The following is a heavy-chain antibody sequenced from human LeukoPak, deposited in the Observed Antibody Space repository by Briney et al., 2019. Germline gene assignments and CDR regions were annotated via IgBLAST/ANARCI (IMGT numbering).Heavy chain of an antibody. D-gene: IGHD3-10*01. J-gene: IGHJ4*02. Sequence: ASVKVSCKASGYTFTGYYMHWVRQAPGQGLEWMGWINPNSGGTNYAQKFQGRVTMTRDTSIGTAYMELSRLRSDDTAVYYCAILPAVITMVRGVIRDVDYWGQGTLVTVSS. V-gene: IGHV1-2*02. CDR1: GYTFTGYY. CDR3: AILPAVITMVRGVIRDVDY. CDR2: INPNSGGT.